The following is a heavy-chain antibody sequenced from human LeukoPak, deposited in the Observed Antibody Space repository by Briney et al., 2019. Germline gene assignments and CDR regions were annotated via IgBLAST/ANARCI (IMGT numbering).Heavy chain of an antibody. CDR2: ISYDGSNK. Sequence: PGRSLRLSCAASGFTFSSYGMHWVRQAPGKGLEWVAVISYDGSNKYYADSVMGRFTISRDNSKNTLYLQMNSLRAEDTAVYYCAKDLMGDAFDIWGQGTMVTVSS. V-gene: IGHV3-30*18. CDR3: AKDLMGDAFDI. J-gene: IGHJ3*02. CDR1: GFTFSSYG.